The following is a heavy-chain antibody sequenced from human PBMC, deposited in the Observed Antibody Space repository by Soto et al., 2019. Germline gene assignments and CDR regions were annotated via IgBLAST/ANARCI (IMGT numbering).Heavy chain of an antibody. CDR1: GGSISSGGYY. J-gene: IGHJ5*02. CDR2: IYYSGST. CDR3: ASVYSSGYYHWFDP. D-gene: IGHD3-22*01. V-gene: IGHV4-31*03. Sequence: QVQLQESGPGLVKPSQTLSLTCTVSGGSISSGGYYWSWIRQHPGKGLEWLGYIYYSGSTYYNPSLKSRVTISVDTSKNQFSLKLSSVTAADTAVYYCASVYSSGYYHWFDPWGQGTLVTVSS.